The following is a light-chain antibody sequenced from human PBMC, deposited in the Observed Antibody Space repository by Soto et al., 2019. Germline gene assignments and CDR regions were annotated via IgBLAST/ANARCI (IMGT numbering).Light chain of an antibody. CDR3: QQVKSYPRT. V-gene: IGKV1-9*01. Sequence: DIQLTQSPSFLSASVGDRVTITCRASQGIAGSLAWYQQKPGKPPKLLIYAESTLQSGVPSRFSGSGSGTRCTLTISSLQPEDVATYYCQQVKSYPRTFGGGTKVEIK. CDR1: QGIAGS. CDR2: AES. J-gene: IGKJ4*01.